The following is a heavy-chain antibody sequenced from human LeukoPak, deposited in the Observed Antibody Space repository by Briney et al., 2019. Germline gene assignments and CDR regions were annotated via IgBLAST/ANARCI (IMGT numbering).Heavy chain of an antibody. V-gene: IGHV1-2*02. D-gene: IGHD3-10*01. Sequence: GASVKVSCKASGYTFTGYYMHWVRQAPGQGLEWMGWINPNSGGTNYAQKFQGRVTMTRDTSISTAYMELSRLRSDDTAVYYCARYYYGSGSYYNAFPFFDPWGQGTLVTVSS. CDR1: GYTFTGYY. CDR2: INPNSGGT. J-gene: IGHJ5*02. CDR3: ARYYYGSGSYYNAFPFFDP.